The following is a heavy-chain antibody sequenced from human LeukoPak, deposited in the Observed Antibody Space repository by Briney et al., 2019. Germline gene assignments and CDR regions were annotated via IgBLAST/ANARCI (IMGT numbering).Heavy chain of an antibody. D-gene: IGHD2-2*01. CDR2: IYTSGST. CDR1: GGSITSYY. V-gene: IGHV4-4*07. Sequence: KPSETLSLTCTVSGGSITSYYWSWIRQPAGKGLEWIGHIYTSGSTNYNPSLMSRVTMSVDTSKNQFSLKLSSVTAADTAVYYCAREIVVVPAALKFYYMDVWGKGTTVTISS. J-gene: IGHJ6*03. CDR3: AREIVVVPAALKFYYMDV.